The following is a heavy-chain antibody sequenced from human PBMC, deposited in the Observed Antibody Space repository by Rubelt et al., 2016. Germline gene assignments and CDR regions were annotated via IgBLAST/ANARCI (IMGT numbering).Heavy chain of an antibody. V-gene: IGHV4-34*11. CDR1: GGSFSGYY. D-gene: IGHD6-19*01. CDR3: ASQTVAGVGPVDY. J-gene: IGHJ4*02. CDR2: IYYSGST. Sequence: QVQLQQWGAGLLKPSETLSLTCAVYGGSFSGYYWSWIRQPPGKGLEWIGYIYYSGSTNYNPSLKSRVTISVDTSKNQFSLKLSSVTAADTAVYYCASQTVAGVGPVDYWGQGTLVTVSS.